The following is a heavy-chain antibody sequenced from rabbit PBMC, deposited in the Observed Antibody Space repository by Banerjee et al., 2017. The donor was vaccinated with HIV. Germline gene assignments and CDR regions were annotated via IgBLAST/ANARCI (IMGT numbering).Heavy chain of an antibody. Sequence: QEQLEESGGGLVKPEGSLTLTCKASGFDFASTYYMCWVRQAPGKGLELIACIDTSSGGPAYATWAKGRFTVSETSSTSVTLQMTSLTAADTATYFCARGEHFSVGFSAFAIYLDLWGQGTLVTVS. CDR3: ARGEHFSVGFSAFAIYLDL. D-gene: IGHD6-1*01. V-gene: IGHV1S45*01. J-gene: IGHJ6*01. CDR1: GFDFASTYY. CDR2: IDTSSGGP.